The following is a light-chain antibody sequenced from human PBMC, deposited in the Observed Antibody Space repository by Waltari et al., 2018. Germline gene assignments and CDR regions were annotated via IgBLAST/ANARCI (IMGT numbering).Light chain of an antibody. CDR1: SSNIGAGYD. V-gene: IGLV1-40*01. J-gene: IGLJ3*02. Sequence: QSVLTQPPSVSGAPGQWVTISCPGSSSNIGAGYDVHWYQQLPGTAPKLLIYVNNRRPSGVPDRFSGFRSPTSASLAITGLQPEDEADYYCQSFDISLNGWVFGGGTKVTVL. CDR2: VNN. CDR3: QSFDISLNGWV.